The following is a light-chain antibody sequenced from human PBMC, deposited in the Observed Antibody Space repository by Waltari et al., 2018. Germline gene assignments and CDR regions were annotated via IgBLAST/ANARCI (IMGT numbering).Light chain of an antibody. CDR2: EVS. CDR3: ASYAGNNNFV. CDR1: SSDIGAYNS. V-gene: IGLV2-8*01. J-gene: IGLJ1*01. Sequence: QSALTQPPSASGSPGQSVSISCTGTSSDIGAYNSVPWYQKHPGKAPKLMISEVSKRPSGVPDRFSGSKSGNTASLTVSGLQAEDEADYYCASYAGNNNFVFGSGTKVTVL.